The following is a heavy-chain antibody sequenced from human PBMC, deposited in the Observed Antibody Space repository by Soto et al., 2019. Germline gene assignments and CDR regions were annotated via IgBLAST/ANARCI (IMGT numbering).Heavy chain of an antibody. D-gene: IGHD3-22*01. Sequence: QMQLVQSGPEVKKPGTSVKVSCKASGFTFTSSAVQWVRQARGQRLEWIGWIVVGSGNTNYAQKFQERVTITRDMSTSTAYMELSSLRSEDTAVYYFAAHTMIVVPFAFDIWGQGTMVTVSS. CDR2: IVVGSGNT. J-gene: IGHJ3*02. V-gene: IGHV1-58*01. CDR3: AAHTMIVVPFAFDI. CDR1: GFTFTSSA.